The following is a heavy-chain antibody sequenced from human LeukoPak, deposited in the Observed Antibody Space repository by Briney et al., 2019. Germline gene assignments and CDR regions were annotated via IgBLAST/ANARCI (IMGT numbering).Heavy chain of an antibody. V-gene: IGHV3-7*04. CDR2: IKQDGSEK. CDR3: ARGGWYFDL. J-gene: IGHJ2*01. Sequence: GGSLRLSCAASGFTFSHYWMSWVRQAPGKGLEWVANIKQDGSEKYYVDSVKGRFTISRDNAKNSLYLQMNSLRAEDTAVYYCARGGWYFDLWGRGTLVTVSS. CDR1: GFTFSHYW.